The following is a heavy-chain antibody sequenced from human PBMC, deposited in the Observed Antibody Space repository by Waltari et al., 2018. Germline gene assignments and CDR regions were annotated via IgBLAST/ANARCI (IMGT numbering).Heavy chain of an antibody. D-gene: IGHD4-17*01. CDR1: GYTFTSYD. Sequence: QVQLVQSGAEVKKPGASVKVSCKASGYTFTSYDINWVRQATGQGLEWMGWVNPIIGNTGYAQKFQGRVTMTRNTSISTAYMELSSLRSEDTAVYYCARRLYGDYGFWFDPWGQGTLVTVSS. V-gene: IGHV1-8*01. CDR3: ARRLYGDYGFWFDP. CDR2: VNPIIGNT. J-gene: IGHJ5*02.